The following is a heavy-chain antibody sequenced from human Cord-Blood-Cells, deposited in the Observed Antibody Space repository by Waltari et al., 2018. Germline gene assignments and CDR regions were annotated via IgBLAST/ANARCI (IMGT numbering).Heavy chain of an antibody. CDR1: GGSISSGSYY. D-gene: IGHD3-10*01. V-gene: IGHV4-61*09. CDR2: IYTSGSN. CDR3: ARESPYGSGSYYFDY. J-gene: IGHJ4*02. Sequence: QVQLQESGPGLVKPSQTLSLTCTVSGGSISSGSYYWSWIRQPAGKGLEWIGYIYTSGSNNYNPSLKCLVTISVDTSKNQFSLKLSSVTAAGTAVYYCARESPYGSGSYYFDYWGQGTLVTVSS.